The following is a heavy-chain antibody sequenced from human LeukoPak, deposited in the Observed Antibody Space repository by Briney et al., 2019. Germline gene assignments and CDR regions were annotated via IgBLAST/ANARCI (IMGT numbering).Heavy chain of an antibody. Sequence: QPGGSLRLSCGASGFTNYMNWVRQAPERGLEWVSTIYSSGDTYYTDSVRGRFTISRDKTKNILFLQMNSLRVEDTAIYYCARELLEPERAAWGLGTLVTVSS. CDR2: IYSSGDT. CDR1: GFTNY. J-gene: IGHJ4*02. V-gene: IGHV3-53*01. CDR3: ARELLEPERAA. D-gene: IGHD3-3*01.